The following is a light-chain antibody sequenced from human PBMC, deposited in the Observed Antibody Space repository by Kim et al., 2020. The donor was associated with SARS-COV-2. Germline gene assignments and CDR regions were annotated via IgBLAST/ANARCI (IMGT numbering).Light chain of an antibody. Sequence: SSELTQDPAVSVALGQTVRITCQGDSLRSYYPSWYQQKPGQAPVRVIYGKNNRPSGIPDRFSGSSSGNTASLTITGAQAEDEADYYCNSWDSSGNHVVFGGGTQLTVL. CDR2: GKN. CDR3: NSWDSSGNHVV. J-gene: IGLJ2*01. CDR1: SLRSYY. V-gene: IGLV3-19*02.